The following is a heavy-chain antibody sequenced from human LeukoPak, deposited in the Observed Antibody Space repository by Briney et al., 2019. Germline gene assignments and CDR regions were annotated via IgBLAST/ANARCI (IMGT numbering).Heavy chain of an antibody. Sequence: SETLSLTCTVSGGSISSSSYYWGWIRQPPGKGLEWIGSIYYSGSTYYNPSLKSRVTISVDTSKNQFSLKLSSVTAADTAVYYCARDLRVVVPAAVNYYYYYGMDVWGQGTTVTVSS. J-gene: IGHJ6*02. CDR3: ARDLRVVVPAAVNYYYYYGMDV. D-gene: IGHD2-2*01. CDR1: GGSISSSSYY. CDR2: IYYSGST. V-gene: IGHV4-39*02.